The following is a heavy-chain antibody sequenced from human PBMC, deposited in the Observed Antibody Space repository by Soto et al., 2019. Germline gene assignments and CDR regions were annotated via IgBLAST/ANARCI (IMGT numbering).Heavy chain of an antibody. D-gene: IGHD3-16*01. Sequence: QVQLVQSGAEVKKPGSSVKVSCKASGGTFSSYTISWVRQAPGQGLAWMGRIIPILGIANYAQKFQGRVTIAAAKSTSTAYMELSSLRSEDTAVYYCARPWGWGSPGWFDPWGQGTLVTVSS. J-gene: IGHJ5*02. V-gene: IGHV1-69*02. CDR1: GGTFSSYT. CDR3: ARPWGWGSPGWFDP. CDR2: IIPILGIA.